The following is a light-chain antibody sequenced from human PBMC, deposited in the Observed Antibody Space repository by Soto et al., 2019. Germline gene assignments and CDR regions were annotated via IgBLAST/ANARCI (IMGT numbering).Light chain of an antibody. CDR1: QSVSSD. V-gene: IGKV3-15*01. Sequence: EKVMTQSPVTLSVSPGERATLSCRASQSVSSDLAGYQQKRGQAPKLLIYRASTRATGIPARFSGSGSGTEFTLTISSLQSEDFAVYYCQQYNNWPRTFCQGTKVEIK. CDR3: QQYNNWPRT. J-gene: IGKJ1*01. CDR2: RAS.